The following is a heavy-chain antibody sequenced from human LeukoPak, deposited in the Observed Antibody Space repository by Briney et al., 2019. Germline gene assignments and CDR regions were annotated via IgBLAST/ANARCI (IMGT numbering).Heavy chain of an antibody. CDR1: GFTFSSYA. J-gene: IGHJ4*02. CDR3: ARSASDY. V-gene: IGHV3-30-3*01. CDR2: ISYDGSNK. Sequence: PGGSLRLSCAASGFTFSSYAMHWVRQAPGKGLEWVAVISYDGSNKYYADSVKGRFTISRDNSKNTLYLQMNSLRAEDTAVYYCARSASDYWGRGTLVTVSS.